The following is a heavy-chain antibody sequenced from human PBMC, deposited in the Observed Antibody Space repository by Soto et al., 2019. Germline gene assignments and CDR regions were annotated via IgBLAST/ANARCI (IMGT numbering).Heavy chain of an antibody. CDR3: ARLPMGRVVFG. J-gene: IGHJ4*03. CDR1: GFSFRDHS. V-gene: IGHV3-48*02. D-gene: IGHD3-10*01. Sequence: LRLSCVGSGFSFRDHSMNWVRQPPGKGLQWISYISSSSENIYYADSVKGRFTVSRDNAKNTLFLQMNSLRDDDSAIYYCARLPMGRVVFGWDQGSLVAVSS. CDR2: ISSSSENI.